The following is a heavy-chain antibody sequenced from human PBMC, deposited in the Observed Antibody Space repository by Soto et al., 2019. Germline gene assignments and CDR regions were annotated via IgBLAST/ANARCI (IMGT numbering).Heavy chain of an antibody. CDR1: GFTISNNY. J-gene: IGHJ4*02. CDR2: IYSIGPT. Sequence: GGSLRLSCAASGFTISNNYMNWVRQAPGKGLEWVSVIYSIGPTYYADSVKGRFTISRDNSKNTLYLQVHSLTAEDTAVYYCAKDRRAGGNSAFYFDFWGQGAQVTVSS. D-gene: IGHD3-16*01. V-gene: IGHV3-53*01. CDR3: AKDRRAGGNSAFYFDF.